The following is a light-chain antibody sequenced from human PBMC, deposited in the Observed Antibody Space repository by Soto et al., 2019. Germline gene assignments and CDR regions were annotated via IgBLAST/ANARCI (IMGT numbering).Light chain of an antibody. CDR1: QSVLYSSNNKNY. CDR2: WAS. J-gene: IGKJ4*02. V-gene: IGKV4-1*01. CDR3: QQYYTNALT. Sequence: DIVMTQSPDSLAVSLGERATINCKSSQSVLYSSNNKNYLAWYQQKPGQPPKLLIYWASTRESGVPDRFSGSGSGTDFTLTISSLQAEDVAVYYWQQYYTNALTCGGGTKVGVK.